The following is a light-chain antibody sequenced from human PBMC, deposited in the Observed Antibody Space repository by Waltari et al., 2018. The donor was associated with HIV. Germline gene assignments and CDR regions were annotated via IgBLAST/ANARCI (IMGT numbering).Light chain of an antibody. CDR1: SNDVGAYNY. J-gene: IGLJ1*01. CDR3: CSSAGKDTFV. V-gene: IGLV2-11*01. CDR2: DLT. Sequence: QSALTQSRSVSGSPGQSITISCTGTSNDVGAYNYVSWYQQHPGRAPTLLIFDLTKRPSGVPDRFSGSKSGNTASLTISGLQAEDEADYYCCSSAGKDTFVFGTGTTVTVL.